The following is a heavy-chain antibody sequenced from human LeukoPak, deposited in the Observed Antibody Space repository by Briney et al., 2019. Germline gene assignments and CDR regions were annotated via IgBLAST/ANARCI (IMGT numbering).Heavy chain of an antibody. Sequence: SETLSLTCIVSYGSISSYYWSWIRQPPGKGLEWIGQIYSSGITNYNPSLKSRVTISVDTSKNQFSLKLSSVTAADTAVYYCAREWSSFDHWGQGALVTVSS. D-gene: IGHD2-8*01. CDR2: IYSSGIT. J-gene: IGHJ4*02. CDR3: AREWSSFDH. V-gene: IGHV4-59*01. CDR1: YGSISSYY.